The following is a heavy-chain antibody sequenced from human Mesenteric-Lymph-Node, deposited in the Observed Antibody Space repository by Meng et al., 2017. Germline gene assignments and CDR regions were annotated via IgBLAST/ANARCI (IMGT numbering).Heavy chain of an antibody. V-gene: IGHV7-4-1*02. Sequence: QVQLVQAGSELKKPGDSVKVSGNASGYTFTSYAMNWVRQASGQGREWMGWINTNTGNPTYAQGFTGRFVFSLDTSVSTAYLQISSLKTEDTAVYYCARREAGLGELLKYWGQGTLVTVSS. D-gene: IGHD3-10*01. CDR2: INTNTGNP. CDR1: GYTFTSYA. J-gene: IGHJ4*02. CDR3: ARREAGLGELLKY.